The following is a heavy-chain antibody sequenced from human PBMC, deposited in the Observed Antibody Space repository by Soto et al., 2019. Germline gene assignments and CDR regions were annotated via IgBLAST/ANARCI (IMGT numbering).Heavy chain of an antibody. CDR1: GFSVRDHY. J-gene: IGHJ4*02. CDR3: VREGFFTLDH. V-gene: IGHV3-72*01. Sequence: EVQLVESGGGVVQPGGSLRLSCAASGFSVRDHYMDWVRQAPGKGLEWVGLTRNKPEGYTTEHAASVKGRFVISRDDSKISVYLQMNSLKIEDTAVYYCVREGFFTLDHWGQGILVTVSS. CDR2: TRNKPEGYTT.